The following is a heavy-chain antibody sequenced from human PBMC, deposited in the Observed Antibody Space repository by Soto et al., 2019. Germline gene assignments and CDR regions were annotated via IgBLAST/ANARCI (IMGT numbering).Heavy chain of an antibody. CDR3: ATASSGPLDY. CDR1: GGSISSGGYS. Sequence: PSETLSLTCSVSGGSISSGGYSWSWIRQPPGKGLEWIGYIYHSGSTYYNPSLKSRVTISVDRSKNQFSLKLSSVTAADTAVYYCATASSGPLDYWGQGTLVTVSS. J-gene: IGHJ4*02. D-gene: IGHD3-22*01. V-gene: IGHV4-30-2*01. CDR2: IYHSGST.